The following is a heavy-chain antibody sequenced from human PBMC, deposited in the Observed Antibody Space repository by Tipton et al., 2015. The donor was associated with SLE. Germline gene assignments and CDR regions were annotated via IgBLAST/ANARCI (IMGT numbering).Heavy chain of an antibody. CDR3: ARRSGSYEGGYFDY. J-gene: IGHJ4*02. CDR2: IKQDGSEK. V-gene: IGHV3-7*01. D-gene: IGHD1-26*01. CDR1: GFTFSSYW. Sequence: QLVQSGGGLVQPGGSLRLSCAASGFTFSSYWMSWVRQAPGKGLEWVANIKQDGSEKYYVDSVKGRFTISRDNAKNSLYLQMNSLRAEDTAVYYCARRSGSYEGGYFDYWGQGTLVTVSS.